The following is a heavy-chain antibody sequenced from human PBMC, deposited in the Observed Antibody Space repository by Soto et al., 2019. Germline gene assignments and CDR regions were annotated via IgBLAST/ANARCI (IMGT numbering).Heavy chain of an antibody. Sequence: GGSLRLSCAASGFTFSSYWMSWVRQAPGKGLEWVANIKQDGSEKYYVDSVKGRFTISRDNAKNSLYLQMNSLRAEDTAVYYCARAMGCSSTSCYLNYYYYYGMDVWGQGTTVTVSS. CDR3: ARAMGCSSTSCYLNYYYYYGMDV. V-gene: IGHV3-7*01. CDR1: GFTFSSYW. J-gene: IGHJ6*02. D-gene: IGHD2-2*01. CDR2: IKQDGSEK.